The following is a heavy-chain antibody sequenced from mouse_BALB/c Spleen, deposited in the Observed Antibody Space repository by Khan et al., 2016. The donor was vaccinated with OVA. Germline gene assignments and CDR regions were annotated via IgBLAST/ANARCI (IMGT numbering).Heavy chain of an antibody. J-gene: IGHJ3*01. CDR3: TRSGYGSFAV. D-gene: IGHD3-1*01. CDR2: IYPGNNDT. Sequence: VQLKQSGTVLARPGTSVRMSCKASGYIFTDYLMHWVKQRPGQGLEWIGSIYPGNNDTNYNQKFKDKAKLTSVPSASTAYLDFSSLTNEDSAVFYCTRSGYGSFAVWGQGTLVTVSA. V-gene: IGHV1-5*01. CDR1: GYIFTDYL.